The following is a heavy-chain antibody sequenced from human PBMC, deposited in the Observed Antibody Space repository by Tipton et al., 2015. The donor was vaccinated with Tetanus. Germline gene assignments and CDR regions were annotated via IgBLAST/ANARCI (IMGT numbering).Heavy chain of an antibody. V-gene: IGHV4-4*07. Sequence: TLSLTCTVSGGSISSYYWSWIRQPAGKGLEWIGRIYTSGSTNYNPSLKSRVTMSVDTSKNRFSLKLSSVTAADTAVYYCAKMGVCDILTGHYYYYGMDVWGQGTTVTVSS. D-gene: IGHD3-9*01. J-gene: IGHJ6*02. CDR3: AKMGVCDILTGHYYYYGMDV. CDR2: IYTSGST. CDR1: GGSISSYY.